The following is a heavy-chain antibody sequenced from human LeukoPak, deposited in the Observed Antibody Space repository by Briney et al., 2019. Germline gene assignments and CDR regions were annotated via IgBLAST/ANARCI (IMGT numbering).Heavy chain of an antibody. CDR1: GGSFSGYY. Sequence: SSETLSFTCAVYGGSFSGYYWSWIRQPPGKGLEWIGEINHSGSTNYNPSPKSRVTISVDTSKNQFSLKLSSVTAADTAVYYCAGDQVVVAATSWFDPWGQGTLVTVSS. J-gene: IGHJ5*02. D-gene: IGHD2-15*01. V-gene: IGHV4-34*01. CDR2: INHSGST. CDR3: AGDQVVVAATSWFDP.